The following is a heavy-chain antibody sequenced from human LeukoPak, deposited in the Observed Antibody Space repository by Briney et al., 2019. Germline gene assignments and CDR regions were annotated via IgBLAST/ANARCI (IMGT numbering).Heavy chain of an antibody. D-gene: IGHD6-6*01. V-gene: IGHV3-9*01. Sequence: PGRSLRLSCAAPGFTFVDYAMPWARQAPGKGLEWVSGISWNSGSIGYADSVKGRFTISRDNAKNSLYLQMNSLRAEYTALYYCAKDIKYSSSFYFDYWGQGTLVTVSS. CDR2: ISWNSGSI. J-gene: IGHJ4*02. CDR3: AKDIKYSSSFYFDY. CDR1: GFTFVDYA.